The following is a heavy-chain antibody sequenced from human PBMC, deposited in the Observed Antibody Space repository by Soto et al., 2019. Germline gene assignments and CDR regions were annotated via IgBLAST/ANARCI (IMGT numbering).Heavy chain of an antibody. J-gene: IGHJ6*02. V-gene: IGHV4-30-2*01. CDR2: IYHSWST. CDR1: GDSISSGGYS. Sequence: QLQLQESGSGLVKPSQTLSLTCAVSGDSISSGGYSWSWIRQPPGKGLEWIGYIYHSWSTYYNPSLKSRDTISVDTPKNQCALKLSSVTAAATVLYYCARVPGPWGQGTTVTVSS. CDR3: ARVPGP.